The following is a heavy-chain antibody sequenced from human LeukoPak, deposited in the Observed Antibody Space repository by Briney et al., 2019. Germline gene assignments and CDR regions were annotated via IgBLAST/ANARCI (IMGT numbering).Heavy chain of an antibody. CDR1: GGSISSYS. CDR2: ISYSGNT. CDR3: ARDSWIQTFDI. D-gene: IGHD5-18*01. Sequence: SETLSLTCTVSGGSISSYSWTWIRQSPGKGLEWIGNISYSGNTNYNPSLKSRVTISVDTSKNQFSLKLSSVTAADTAVYYCARDSWIQTFDIWGQGTMVTVSS. J-gene: IGHJ3*02. V-gene: IGHV4-59*12.